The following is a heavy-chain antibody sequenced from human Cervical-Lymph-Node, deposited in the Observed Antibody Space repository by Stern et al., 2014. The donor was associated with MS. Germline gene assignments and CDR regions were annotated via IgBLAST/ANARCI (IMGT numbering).Heavy chain of an antibody. CDR2: IYYSGST. Sequence: QVQLVQSGPGLVKPSETLSLTCTVSGGSISSSSYYWGWIRQPPGKGLEWIGSIYYSGSTYYNPSLKSRVTISVDTSKNQFSLKRTSVTAADTAVYYCASRRGEDSSGYLSSFDYWGQGTLVTVSS. J-gene: IGHJ4*02. V-gene: IGHV4-39*01. CDR3: ASRRGEDSSGYLSSFDY. D-gene: IGHD3-22*01. CDR1: GGSISSSSYY.